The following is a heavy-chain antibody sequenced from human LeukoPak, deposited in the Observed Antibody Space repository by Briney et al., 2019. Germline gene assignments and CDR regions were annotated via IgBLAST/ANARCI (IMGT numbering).Heavy chain of an antibody. CDR2: IWYDGNNK. CDR1: GFTFSSYG. J-gene: IGHJ4*02. CDR3: AATTVANFDY. D-gene: IGHD4-23*01. Sequence: PGRSLRLSCAASGFTFSSYGMHWVRQAPGKGLEWVAVIWYDGNNKYYADSVKGRFTISRDNSKNTLYLQMNSLRAEDTAVYYCAATTVANFDYWGQGTLDTVSS. V-gene: IGHV3-33*01.